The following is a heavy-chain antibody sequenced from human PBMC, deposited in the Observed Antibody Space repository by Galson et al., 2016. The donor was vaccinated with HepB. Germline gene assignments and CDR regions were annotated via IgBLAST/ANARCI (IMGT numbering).Heavy chain of an antibody. Sequence: SVKVSCKASGFTFTAYGISWVRQAPGQGLEWMGWINACNGNTNYAQSFQGRVTMTTDTSTGTAYMELWNLRSDDTALYYCARVLGGYDFYPWGQGTLVTVSS. CDR1: GFTFTAYG. V-gene: IGHV1-18*01. CDR2: INACNGNT. CDR3: ARVLGGYDFYP. J-gene: IGHJ5*02. D-gene: IGHD5-12*01.